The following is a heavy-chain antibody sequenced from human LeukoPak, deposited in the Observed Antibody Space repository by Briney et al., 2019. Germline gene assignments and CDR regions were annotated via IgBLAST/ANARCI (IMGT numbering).Heavy chain of an antibody. CDR2: IYTSGST. D-gene: IGHD3-10*01. V-gene: IGHV4-61*02. CDR1: GGSISSGSYY. J-gene: IGHJ4*02. CDR3: AREPAAGSGNY. Sequence: PSETLSLTCAVSGGSISSGSYYWSWIRQRAGKGLEWIGRIYTSGSTNYNPSLKSRVTISVDTSKNQFSLRLSSVTAADTAVYYCAREPAAGSGNYWGQGTLVTVSS.